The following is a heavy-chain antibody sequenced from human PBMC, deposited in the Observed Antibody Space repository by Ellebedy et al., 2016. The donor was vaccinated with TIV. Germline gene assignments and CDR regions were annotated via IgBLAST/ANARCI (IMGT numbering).Heavy chain of an antibody. V-gene: IGHV1-2*02. CDR1: GYTFTGHY. CDR3: ARGALYYYAMDV. J-gene: IGHJ6*02. Sequence: ASVKVSCXASGYTFTGHYLHWVRQAPGQGLEWMGWINPNSGVTNYAQKFQGRVTMTRDRSISTAYMEVTRLRSDDTAVYYCARGALYYYAMDVWGLGTTVTVSS. CDR2: INPNSGVT. D-gene: IGHD3-3*02.